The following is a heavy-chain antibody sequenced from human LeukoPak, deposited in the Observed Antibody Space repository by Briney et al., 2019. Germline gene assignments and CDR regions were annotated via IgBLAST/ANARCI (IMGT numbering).Heavy chain of an antibody. D-gene: IGHD3-22*01. CDR2: INSGGSST. Sequence: PGGSLRLSCAASGCTFSSYWMHWVRQAPGKGRVWVSRINSGGSSTSYADSVKGRFTISRDDAKNTLYLQMNSLRAEDTAVYYCARDTDYDSSGYGDYWGQGTLVTVSS. V-gene: IGHV3-74*01. J-gene: IGHJ4*02. CDR3: ARDTDYDSSGYGDY. CDR1: GCTFSSYW.